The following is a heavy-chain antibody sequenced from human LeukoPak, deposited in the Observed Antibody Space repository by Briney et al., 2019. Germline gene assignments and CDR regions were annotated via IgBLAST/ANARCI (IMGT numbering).Heavy chain of an antibody. Sequence: TGGSLRLSCAASGFTFSSYWMHWVRQAPGKGLVWVSRINSDGSSTSYAESVKGRFTISRDNAKNTLYLQMNSLRAEDTAVYYCASDGNYYDTSGYFDYWGQGTLVTVSS. D-gene: IGHD3-22*01. CDR2: INSDGSST. CDR3: ASDGNYYDTSGYFDY. V-gene: IGHV3-74*01. J-gene: IGHJ4*02. CDR1: GFTFSSYW.